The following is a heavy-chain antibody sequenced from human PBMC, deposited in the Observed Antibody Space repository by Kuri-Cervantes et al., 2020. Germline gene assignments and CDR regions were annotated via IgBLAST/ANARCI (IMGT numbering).Heavy chain of an antibody. CDR1: GFTFSSYS. CDR3: ARDLASIAARWWDPYYYYGMDV. CDR2: ISSSSSTI. Sequence: GESLKISCAASGFTFSSYSMNWVRQAPGKGLEWVSYISSSSSTIYYADSVKGRFTISRDNSKNTLYLQMNSLRAEDTAVYYCARDLASIAARWWDPYYYYGMDVWGQGTTVTVSS. V-gene: IGHV3-48*01. J-gene: IGHJ6*02. D-gene: IGHD6-6*01.